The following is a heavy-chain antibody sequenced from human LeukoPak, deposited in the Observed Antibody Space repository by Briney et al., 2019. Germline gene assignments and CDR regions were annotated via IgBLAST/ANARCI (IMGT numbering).Heavy chain of an antibody. Sequence: PSETLSLTCAVSFYSISTDSYWCWIRQPPGKGLEWIGTISRRGSPYYNPSLKSRVTISVDTSNNQFSLKVSSVTAADTAVYYCARANGSGSYHLVSWGQGTLVTVSS. CDR2: ISRRGSP. J-gene: IGHJ4*02. CDR3: ARANGSGSYHLVS. V-gene: IGHV4-38-2*01. D-gene: IGHD3-10*01. CDR1: FYSISTDSY.